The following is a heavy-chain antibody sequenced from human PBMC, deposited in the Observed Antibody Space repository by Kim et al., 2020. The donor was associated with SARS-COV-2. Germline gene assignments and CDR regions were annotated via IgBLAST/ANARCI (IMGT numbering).Heavy chain of an antibody. CDR1: GGSFSGYY. J-gene: IGHJ6*02. D-gene: IGHD3-10*01. Sequence: SETLSLTCAVYGGSFSGYYWSWIRQPPGKGLEWIGEINHSGSTNYNPPLKSRVTISVDTSKNQFSLKLSSVTAADTAVYYCAREPPGKGYGMDVWGQGTTVTVSS. CDR3: AREPPGKGYGMDV. V-gene: IGHV4-34*01. CDR2: INHSGST.